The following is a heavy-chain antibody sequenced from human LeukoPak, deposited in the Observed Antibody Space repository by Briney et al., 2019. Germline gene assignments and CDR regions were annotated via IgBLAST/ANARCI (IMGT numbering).Heavy chain of an antibody. CDR1: GGSISSYY. J-gene: IGHJ4*02. Sequence: TETLSLTCTVSGGSISSYYWSWIRQPPGKGLEWIGYIYYSGSTNYNPSLKSRVTISVDTSKNQFSLKLSSVTAADTAVYYCARDSSGYCSGGSCYPSADWGQGTLVTVSS. V-gene: IGHV4-59*12. D-gene: IGHD2-15*01. CDR2: IYYSGST. CDR3: ARDSSGYCSGGSCYPSAD.